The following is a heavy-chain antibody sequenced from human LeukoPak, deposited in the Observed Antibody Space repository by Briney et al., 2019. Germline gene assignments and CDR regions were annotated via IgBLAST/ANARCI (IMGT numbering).Heavy chain of an antibody. V-gene: IGHV3-7*01. CDR3: ARGRDYYDRSGYYPISHYYYMDV. CDR2: IKQNGSVK. CDR1: GFTFSSYW. Sequence: GGSLRLSCAASGFTFSSYWMSWVRQALGKGLEWVANIKQNGSVKYYVDSVKGRFTISRDNAKNSLYLQMNSLRAEDTAVYYCARGRDYYDRSGYYPISHYYYMDVWGKGTTVTVSS. D-gene: IGHD3-22*01. J-gene: IGHJ6*03.